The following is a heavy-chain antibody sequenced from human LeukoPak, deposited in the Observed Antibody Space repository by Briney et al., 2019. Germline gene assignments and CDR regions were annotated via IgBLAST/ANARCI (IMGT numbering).Heavy chain of an antibody. J-gene: IGHJ4*02. V-gene: IGHV3-21*01. CDR2: ISSSSSYI. CDR3: ARETRPGIAAAGTYKDY. CDR1: GFTFSSYS. D-gene: IGHD6-13*01. Sequence: GGSLRLSCAASGFTFSSYSMNWVRQAPGKGLEWVSSISSSSSYIYYADSVKGRFTISRDNAKNSLYLQMNSLRAEDTAVYYCARETRPGIAAAGTYKDYWGQGTLVTVSS.